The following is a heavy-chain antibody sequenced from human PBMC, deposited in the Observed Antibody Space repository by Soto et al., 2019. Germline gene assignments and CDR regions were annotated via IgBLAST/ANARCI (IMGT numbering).Heavy chain of an antibody. D-gene: IGHD3-3*01. CDR3: AHRVLRTVFGLVTTTAIYFDF. CDR2: IYWDDDK. J-gene: IGHJ4*02. Sequence: QITLNESGPTQVKPRQTLTLTCTFSGFSLTTSGVGVGWIRQSPGKAPEWLALIYWDDDKRYGPSLKRRLTITKDTSKNQVFLTMADLDPADTATYYCAHRVLRTVFGLVTTTAIYFDFWGQGTPVAVSS. V-gene: IGHV2-5*05. CDR1: GFSLTTSGVG.